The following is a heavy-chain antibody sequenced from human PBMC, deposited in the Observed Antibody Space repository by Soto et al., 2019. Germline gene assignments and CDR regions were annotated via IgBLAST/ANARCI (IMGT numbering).Heavy chain of an antibody. D-gene: IGHD3-10*01. V-gene: IGHV1-18*01. J-gene: IGHJ5*02. Sequence: QVQLVQSGAEVKKPGASVKVSCKASGYTFTSYGISWVRQAPGQGLEWMGWISAYNGNTNYAQKLPGRVTMTTDATTSTDYMERRSLRSDDTAVYYCARVRTTIVRGRGWFDPWGQGTLVTVSS. CDR2: ISAYNGNT. CDR1: GYTFTSYG. CDR3: ARVRTTIVRGRGWFDP.